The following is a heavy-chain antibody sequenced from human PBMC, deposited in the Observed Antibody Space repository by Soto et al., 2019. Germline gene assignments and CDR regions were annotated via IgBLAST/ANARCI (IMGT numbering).Heavy chain of an antibody. J-gene: IGHJ4*02. D-gene: IGHD6-19*01. CDR3: ARGSGWYPPFAY. CDR2: INAGNGNT. V-gene: IGHV1-3*05. Sequence: QVQLVQSGAEEKKPGASVKVSCKASGYTFTSYAMHWVRQAPGQRLEWMGWINAGNGNTKYSQKFQGRVTITRDTSASTAYMELSSLRSEDTAVYYCARGSGWYPPFAYWVQGTLVTVA. CDR1: GYTFTSYA.